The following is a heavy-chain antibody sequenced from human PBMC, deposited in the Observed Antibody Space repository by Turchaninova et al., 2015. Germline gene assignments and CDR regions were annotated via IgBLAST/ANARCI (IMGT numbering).Heavy chain of an antibody. CDR2: IYYSGST. V-gene: IGHV4-39*07. Sequence: QLQLQESGPGLVKPSVTLSLTSPVSGGSISSSSYYWGWIRQPPGKGLEWIWSIYYSGSTYYTPSLKSRVTISVDTSKNQFSLKLSSVTAADTAVYYCARGRRDGYPSTFDYWGQGTLVTVSS. CDR1: GGSISSSSYY. CDR3: ARGRRDGYPSTFDY. D-gene: IGHD5-24*01. J-gene: IGHJ4*02.